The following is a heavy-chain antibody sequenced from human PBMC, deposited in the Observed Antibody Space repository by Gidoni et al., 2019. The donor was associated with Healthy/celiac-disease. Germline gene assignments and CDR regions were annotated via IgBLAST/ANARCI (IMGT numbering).Heavy chain of an antibody. CDR3: AHRRGIAAATPSWFDP. J-gene: IGHJ5*02. V-gene: IGHV2-5*01. CDR2: IYWNDDK. D-gene: IGHD6-13*01. CDR1: GFSLSTSGVG. Sequence: QITLKESGPTLVKPTQTLTLTCTFSGFSLSTSGVGVGWIRQPPGKALEWLAIIYWNDDKRYSPSLKSRLTITKDTSKNQVVLTMTNMDPVDTATYYCAHRRGIAAATPSWFDPWGQGTLVTVSS.